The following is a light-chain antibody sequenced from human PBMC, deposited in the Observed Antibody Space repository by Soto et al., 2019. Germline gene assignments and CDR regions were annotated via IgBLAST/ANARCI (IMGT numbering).Light chain of an antibody. V-gene: IGKV3-20*01. CDR2: GSS. CDR3: KQYGSSPPYT. J-gene: IGKJ2*01. Sequence: EVVLTQSPGTLSLSPGERATLSCRASQSVSNNYLACYQQKPGQSPNLLIFGSSDKATGIPDRFSGSGSGTDFTLTISILEPEDFAVYCCKQYGSSPPYTFGQGTKLEIK. CDR1: QSVSNNY.